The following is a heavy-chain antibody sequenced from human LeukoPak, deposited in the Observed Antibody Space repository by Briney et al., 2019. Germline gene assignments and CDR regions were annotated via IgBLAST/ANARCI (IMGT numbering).Heavy chain of an antibody. D-gene: IGHD3-16*01. CDR2: IKHNGDEL. CDR1: GFTFSSYW. CDR3: ARELRTFDS. V-gene: IGHV3-7*01. Sequence: GGSLRLPCAASGFTFSSYWMTWVRQAPGKGLEWVANIKHNGDELNYVDSVEDRFTISRDNAKNPLYLHMTGLRAEDTAVYYCARELRTFDSWGQGTLVTVSS. J-gene: IGHJ4*02.